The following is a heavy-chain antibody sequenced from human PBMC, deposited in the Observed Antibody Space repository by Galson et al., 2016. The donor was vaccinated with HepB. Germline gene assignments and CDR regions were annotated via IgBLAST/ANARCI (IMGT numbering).Heavy chain of an antibody. CDR3: ARVWMLGRGLNL. J-gene: IGHJ6*01. D-gene: IGHD3-3*01. V-gene: IGHV6-1*01. Sequence: GRTFYRSKWQTDYAVSVAGRITINSDPSRNQFSLQLKSVTPEDTAVYYCARVWMLGRGLNLWGQGTAVTVSS. CDR2: TFYRSKWQT.